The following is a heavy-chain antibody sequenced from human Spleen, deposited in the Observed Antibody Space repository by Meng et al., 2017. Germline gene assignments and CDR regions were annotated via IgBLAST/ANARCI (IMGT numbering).Heavy chain of an antibody. D-gene: IGHD5-12*01. Sequence: SETLSLTCTVSGGTFSSYYWSWIRQPPGKGLEWIGSIYYTGPTHYNPYPRSRVIISVDTSKNQFPLNLSSVTTADTAIDYWARGRAFWDIVVPDAFDIWGQGTRVTVSS. V-gene: IGHV4-59*01. CDR3: ARGRAFWDIVVPDAFDI. CDR1: GGTFSSYY. J-gene: IGHJ3*02. CDR2: IYYTGPT.